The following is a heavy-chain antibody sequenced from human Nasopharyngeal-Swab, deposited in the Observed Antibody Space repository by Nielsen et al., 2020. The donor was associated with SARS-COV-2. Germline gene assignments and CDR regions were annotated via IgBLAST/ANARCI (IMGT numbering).Heavy chain of an antibody. CDR3: ARDGRPFSSQNWFDP. D-gene: IGHD2-2*01. J-gene: IGHJ5*02. CDR1: GGSLSGYY. V-gene: IGHV4-34*01. CDR2: INHSGST. Sequence: GSLRLSCAVYGGSLSGYYWSWIRQPPGKGLEWIGEINHSGSTNYNPSLKSRVTISVDTSKNQFSLKLSSVTAADTAVYYCARDGRPFSSQNWFDPWGQGTLVTVSS.